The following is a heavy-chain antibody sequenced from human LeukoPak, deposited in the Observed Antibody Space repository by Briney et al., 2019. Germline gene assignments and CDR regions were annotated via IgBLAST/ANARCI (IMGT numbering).Heavy chain of an antibody. J-gene: IGHJ4*02. V-gene: IGHV3-30*02. CDR2: IRYDGSNK. Sequence: PGGSLRLSCAAPGFTFSSYGMHWVRQAPGEGLEWVAFIRYDGSNKYYADSVKGRFTISRDNSKNTLYLQMNGLRGEDTAVYYCAKDRLEGRYFDWFPGYFDYWGQGTLVTVSS. CDR3: AKDRLEGRYFDWFPGYFDY. CDR1: GFTFSSYG. D-gene: IGHD3-9*01.